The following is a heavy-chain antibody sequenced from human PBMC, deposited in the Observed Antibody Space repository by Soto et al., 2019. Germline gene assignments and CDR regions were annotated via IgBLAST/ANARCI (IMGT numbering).Heavy chain of an antibody. D-gene: IGHD5-12*01. Sequence: ASVKVSCKASGYTFTSYDINWVRQATGQGLEWMGWMNPNSGNTGYAQKFQGRVTMTRNTSISTAYMELSSLRSEDTAVYYCARGLKIRRDGYNYAYWGQGTLVTAPQ. J-gene: IGHJ4*02. CDR2: MNPNSGNT. CDR3: ARGLKIRRDGYNYAY. CDR1: GYTFTSYD. V-gene: IGHV1-8*01.